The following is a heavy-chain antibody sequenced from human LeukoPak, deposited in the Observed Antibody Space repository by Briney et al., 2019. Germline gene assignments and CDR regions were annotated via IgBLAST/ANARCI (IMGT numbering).Heavy chain of an antibody. J-gene: IGHJ5*02. CDR1: GYTFTDYY. CDR2: VDPEDGET. V-gene: IGHV1-69-2*01. D-gene: IGHD1-1*01. CDR3: ARGTIWNWLDP. Sequence: ASVKVFCKVSGYTFTDYYMHWVQQAPGKGLEWMGLVDPEDGETIYAEKFQGRVTITADTSTDTAYMELSSLRSEDTAVYYCARGTIWNWLDPWGQGTLVTVSS.